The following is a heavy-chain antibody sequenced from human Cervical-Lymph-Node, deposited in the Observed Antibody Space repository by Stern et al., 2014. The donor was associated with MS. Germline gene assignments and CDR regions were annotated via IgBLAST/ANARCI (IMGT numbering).Heavy chain of an antibody. CDR2: IPPLIDAT. V-gene: IGHV1-69*01. CDR3: ARGDSEAPFYYFDY. J-gene: IGHJ4*02. Sequence: QVQLGQSGAEVKKPGSSVKVSCQTSGGTFSTFAIGWVRQAPGQGLEWMGGIPPLIDATNYAQKFQGRLTITADESTRTAYMELSSLRPDDTAMYYCARGDSEAPFYYFDYWGQGTLVTVSS. D-gene: IGHD2-21*01. CDR1: GGTFSTFA.